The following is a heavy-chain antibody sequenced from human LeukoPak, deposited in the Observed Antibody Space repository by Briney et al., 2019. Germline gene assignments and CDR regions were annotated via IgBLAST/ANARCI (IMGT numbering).Heavy chain of an antibody. V-gene: IGHV3-23*01. J-gene: IGHJ5*02. D-gene: IGHD5-24*01. Sequence: GGSLRLSCAASGFTFSIHGMNWVRQAPGKGLEWVSGISPGADITYYAESVKGRFTISRDNSKNTLYLQINALSAEDTAIYYCAKDCGWLHFCSWGQGTLVTVSS. CDR1: GFTFSIHG. CDR3: AKDCGWLHFCS. CDR2: ISPGADIT.